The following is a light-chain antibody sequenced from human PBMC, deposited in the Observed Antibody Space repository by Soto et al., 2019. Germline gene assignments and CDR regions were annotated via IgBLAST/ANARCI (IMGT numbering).Light chain of an antibody. V-gene: IGKV3-20*01. CDR3: QQHGGSPLWT. Sequence: EIVLTQSPGTLSLSPGERATLSCRASQSVSSSYLAWYQQKPGQAPRLLIYGVSSRATGIPDRFSGSGSGTDFPLTISRLEPEDFAVYYCQQHGGSPLWTFGQGTQVEIK. CDR2: GVS. J-gene: IGKJ1*01. CDR1: QSVSSSY.